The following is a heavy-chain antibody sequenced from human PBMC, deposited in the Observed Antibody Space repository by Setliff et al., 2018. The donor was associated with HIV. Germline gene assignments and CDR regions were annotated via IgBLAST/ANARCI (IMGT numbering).Heavy chain of an antibody. CDR1: GYTFTSYA. Sequence: GASVKVSCKASGYTFTSYAMNWVRQAPGQGLEWMGWINTNTGNPTYAQGFTGRFVFSLDTSVSTAYLQISSLKAEDTAVYYCARDGGNFWSGPSLYYYYYMDVWCKGTTVTVS. D-gene: IGHD3-3*01. V-gene: IGHV7-4-1*02. J-gene: IGHJ6*03. CDR2: INTNTGNP. CDR3: ARDGGNFWSGPSLYYYYYMDV.